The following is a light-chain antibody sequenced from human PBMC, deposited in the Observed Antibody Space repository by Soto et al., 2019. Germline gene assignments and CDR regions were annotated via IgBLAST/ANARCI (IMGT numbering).Light chain of an antibody. Sequence: EILMTQSPATLSLSPGEGFTLSCRASQSLNSIYLAWYQQKPGQAPRLLIHGASSRATGIPARFSGSGSGTDFTLTSSRLEPEDFAVYYCQQYGSSPRTFGQGTKVDIK. CDR3: QQYGSSPRT. J-gene: IGKJ1*01. V-gene: IGKV3-20*01. CDR2: GAS. CDR1: QSLNSIY.